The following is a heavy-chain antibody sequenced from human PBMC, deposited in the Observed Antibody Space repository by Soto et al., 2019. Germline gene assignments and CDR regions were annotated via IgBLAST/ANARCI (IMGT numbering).Heavy chain of an antibody. D-gene: IGHD3-10*01. J-gene: IGHJ6*02. Sequence: QVQLVESGGGLVKPGGSLTLSCVASGFTFSDYYMAWIRQTPGKGLEWVSYTSVDGVDRFYADSVKGRFTSSRDNARNSLSLQMNSHRDEDTAVYYCARPNGESMRYYHGMDVWGQGTTVIDSS. CDR2: TSVDGVDR. V-gene: IGHV3-11*01. CDR1: GFTFSDYY. CDR3: ARPNGESMRYYHGMDV.